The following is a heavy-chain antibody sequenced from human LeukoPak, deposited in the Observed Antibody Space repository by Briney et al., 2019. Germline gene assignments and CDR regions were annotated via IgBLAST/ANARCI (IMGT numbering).Heavy chain of an antibody. CDR1: GFTFSSYW. Sequence: GGSLRLSCAASGFTFSSYWMHWVRQAPGKGLVWVSRINSDGGSTSYTDSVKGRFTISRDNAKNTLYLQMNSLRAEDTAVYYCARRSAAKDAFDIWGQGTMVTVSS. CDR2: INSDGGST. CDR3: ARRSAAKDAFDI. D-gene: IGHD6-25*01. J-gene: IGHJ3*02. V-gene: IGHV3-74*01.